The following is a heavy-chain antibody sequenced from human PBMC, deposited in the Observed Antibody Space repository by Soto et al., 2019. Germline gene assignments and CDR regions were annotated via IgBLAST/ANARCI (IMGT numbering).Heavy chain of an antibody. CDR2: TYYRSKWHN. V-gene: IGHV6-1*01. CDR3: ARALRKVEMGKIMAFDI. Sequence: PSQTLSLTCAISGDSVSSNSAAWNWIRQSPSRGLEWLGRTYYRSKWHNDYAVSVKSRITINPDTSKNQFSLQLSSVTPEDTAVYYCARALRKVEMGKIMAFDIWGQGTMVTVSS. CDR1: GDSVSSNSAA. D-gene: IGHD2-15*01. J-gene: IGHJ3*02.